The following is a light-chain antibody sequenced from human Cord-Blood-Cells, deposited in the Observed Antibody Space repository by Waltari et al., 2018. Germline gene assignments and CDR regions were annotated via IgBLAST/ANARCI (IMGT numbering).Light chain of an antibody. V-gene: IGKV3-15*01. CDR1: QSVSSN. Sequence: EIVMTQSPATLSVSPGERDTLSCRASQSVSSNLAWYQQKPGQAPRLLIYGASTRATGIPARFSGSGSGTEFTLTISSLQSEDFAVYYCQQYNNWPPTFDQGP. J-gene: IGKJ1*01. CDR3: QQYNNWPPT. CDR2: GAS.